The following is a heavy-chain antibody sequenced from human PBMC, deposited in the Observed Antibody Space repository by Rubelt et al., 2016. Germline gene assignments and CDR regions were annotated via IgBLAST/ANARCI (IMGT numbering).Heavy chain of an antibody. CDR3: ARANRSPPPNYYYYMDV. V-gene: IGHV3-30*03. D-gene: IGHD2-15*01. Sequence: VISYDGSNKYYADSVKGRFTISRDNSKNTLYLQMNSLRAEDTAVYYCARANRSPPPNYYYYMDVWGKGTTVTVSS. J-gene: IGHJ6*03. CDR2: ISYDGSNK.